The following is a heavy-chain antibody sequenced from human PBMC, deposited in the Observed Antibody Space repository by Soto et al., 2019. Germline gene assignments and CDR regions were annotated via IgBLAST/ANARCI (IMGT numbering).Heavy chain of an antibody. CDR3: ARVTVAGGGDGMDV. CDR2: IYSGGST. Sequence: PGGSLRLSCAASGFTVSSNYMSWVRQAPGKGLEWVSVIYSGGSTYYADSVKGRFTISRDNSKNTLYLQMNSLRAEDTAVYYCARVTVAGGGDGMDVWGQGTTVTVSS. CDR1: GFTVSSNY. J-gene: IGHJ6*02. D-gene: IGHD6-19*01. V-gene: IGHV3-53*01.